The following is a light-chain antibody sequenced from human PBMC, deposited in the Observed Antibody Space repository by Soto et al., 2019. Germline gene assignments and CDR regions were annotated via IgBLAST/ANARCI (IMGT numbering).Light chain of an antibody. J-gene: IGLJ2*01. Sequence: QSVLTQPPSVSAAPGQTVTISCSGGSSNIGNNYVSWYQHLPGTAPKLLIYDNNKRPSGIPDRFSGSKSGTSATLGITGLQTGDEANYYCGTWDSSLSAGVFGGGTKVTVL. CDR1: SSNIGNNY. V-gene: IGLV1-51*01. CDR2: DNN. CDR3: GTWDSSLSAGV.